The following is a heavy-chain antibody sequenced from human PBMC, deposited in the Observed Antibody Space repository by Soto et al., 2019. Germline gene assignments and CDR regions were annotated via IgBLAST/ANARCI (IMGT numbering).Heavy chain of an antibody. CDR3: ERDPPYSSRRYRPFDS. J-gene: IGHJ4*02. CDR2: ISSSSSYI. V-gene: IGHV3-21*01. Sequence: SGFALISEGVNSFSKAPGKGLEWVSSISSSSSYIYYADSVKGRFTISRDNSKNSLYLQMNSLRAEDTAVYYCERDPPYSSRRYRPFDSWGQGTLATVP. CDR1: GFALISEG. D-gene: IGHD6-13*01.